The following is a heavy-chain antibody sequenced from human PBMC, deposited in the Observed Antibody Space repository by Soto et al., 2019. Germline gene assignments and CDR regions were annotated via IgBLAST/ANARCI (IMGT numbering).Heavy chain of an antibody. CDR1: GGSISSSSYY. CDR2: IYYSGST. CDR3: ARQVFYSTDGGWAFDY. Sequence: QLQLQESGPGLVKPSETLSLTCTVSGGSISSSSYYWGWIRQPPGKGLEWIGSIYYSGSTYYNPSLKSRVTISVDTSKNQFSLKLSSVTAADTAVYYCARQVFYSTDGGWAFDYWGQGTLVTVSS. V-gene: IGHV4-39*01. D-gene: IGHD6-19*01. J-gene: IGHJ4*02.